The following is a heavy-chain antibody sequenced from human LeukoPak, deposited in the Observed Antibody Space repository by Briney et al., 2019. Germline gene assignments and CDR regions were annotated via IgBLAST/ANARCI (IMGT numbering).Heavy chain of an antibody. V-gene: IGHV3-23*01. D-gene: IGHD3-3*01. Sequence: GGSLRLSCAASGFTFSSYAMSWVRQAPGKGLEWVSAISGSGGSTYYADSVKGRFTISRDNSKNTLYLQMNSLGAEDTAVYYCANLTMYYDFWSGLPKYNWFDPWGQGTLVTVSS. CDR1: GFTFSSYA. J-gene: IGHJ5*02. CDR2: ISGSGGST. CDR3: ANLTMYYDFWSGLPKYNWFDP.